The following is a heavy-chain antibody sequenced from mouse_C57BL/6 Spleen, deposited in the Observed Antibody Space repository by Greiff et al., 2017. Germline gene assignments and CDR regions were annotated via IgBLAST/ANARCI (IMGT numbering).Heavy chain of an antibody. CDR1: GYTFTSYW. CDR3: ARLRQYFDV. V-gene: IGHV1-64*01. CDR2: IHPNSGST. J-gene: IGHJ1*03. Sequence: VKLQQPGAELVKPGASVKLSCKASGYTFTSYWMHWVKQRPGQGLEWIGMIHPNSGSTNYNEKFKSKATLTADKSSSTAYMQLSSLTSEDSAVYYCARLRQYFDVWGTGTTVTVSS.